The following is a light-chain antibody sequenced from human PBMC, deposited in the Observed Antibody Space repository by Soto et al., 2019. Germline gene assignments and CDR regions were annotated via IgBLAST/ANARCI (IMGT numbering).Light chain of an antibody. CDR1: SSNIGARFD. CDR2: DNS. Sequence: QAVVTQPPSVSGAPGQRVTISCTGSSSNIGARFDVHWYQQVPGTAPKLLIYDNSNRPSGVPDRFSGSKSGTSASLAITGLQAEDEADYYCQSYDSSVSGSIFGGGTKLTVL. V-gene: IGLV1-40*01. J-gene: IGLJ2*01. CDR3: QSYDSSVSGSI.